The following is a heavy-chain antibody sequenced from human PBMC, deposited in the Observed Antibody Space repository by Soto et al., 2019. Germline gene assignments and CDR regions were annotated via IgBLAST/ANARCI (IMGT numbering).Heavy chain of an antibody. D-gene: IGHD3-22*01. CDR2: IYYSGST. CDR3: ARYYYDSSGYYFEPDYYFDY. Sequence: PSETLSLTCTVSGGSISSSSYYWGWIRQPPGKGLEWIGNIYYSGSTNYNPSLKSRVTISVDTSKNQFSLKLSSVTAADTAVYYCARYYYDSSGYYFEPDYYFDYWGQGTLVTVSS. V-gene: IGHV4-39*07. CDR1: GGSISSSSYY. J-gene: IGHJ4*02.